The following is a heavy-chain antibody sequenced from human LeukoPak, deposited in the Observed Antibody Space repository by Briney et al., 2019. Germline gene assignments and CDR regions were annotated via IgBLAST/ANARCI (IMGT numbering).Heavy chain of an antibody. CDR2: IYTSGST. D-gene: IGHD2-2*01. J-gene: IGHJ5*02. Sequence: PSETLSLTCTVSGGSISSYYWSWIRQPAGKGLEWIGRIYTSGSTNYSPSLKSRVTMSVDTSKNQFSLKLSSVTAVDTAVYYCARVRQLRYCSSTSCLNHNWFDPWGQGTLVTVSS. V-gene: IGHV4-4*07. CDR1: GGSISSYY. CDR3: ARVRQLRYCSSTSCLNHNWFDP.